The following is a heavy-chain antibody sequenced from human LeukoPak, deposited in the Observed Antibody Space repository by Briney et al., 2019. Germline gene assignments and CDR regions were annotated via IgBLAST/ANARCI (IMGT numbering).Heavy chain of an antibody. V-gene: IGHV3-23*01. J-gene: IGHJ4*02. CDR3: AKEGAYCGGDCYSYFDY. CDR2: ISGSGGST. Sequence: GGSLRLSCAASGFTFCSSAMNWVRQVLGKGLEWDSVISGSGGSTYYADSVKGRFTVSRDNSKNTLYQQMNSLRLENTAVYYCAKEGAYCGGDCYSYFDYWGQGTLVTVTS. D-gene: IGHD2-21*02. CDR1: GFTFCSSA.